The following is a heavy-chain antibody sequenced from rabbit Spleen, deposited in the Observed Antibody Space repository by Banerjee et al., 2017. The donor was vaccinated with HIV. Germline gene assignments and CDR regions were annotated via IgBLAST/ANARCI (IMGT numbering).Heavy chain of an antibody. D-gene: IGHD3-1*01. J-gene: IGHJ4*01. Sequence: QEQLVESGGGLVQPEGSLTLTCKASGVSFSDRDVMCWVRQAPGKGLQWIACINAYTGKPVYATWAKGRFTISRTSSTTVTLQMTSLTAADTATHFCARDLASVVGWNFSLWGQGTLVTVS. V-gene: IGHV1S45*01. CDR1: GVSFSDRDV. CDR3: ARDLASVVGWNFSL. CDR2: INAYTGKP.